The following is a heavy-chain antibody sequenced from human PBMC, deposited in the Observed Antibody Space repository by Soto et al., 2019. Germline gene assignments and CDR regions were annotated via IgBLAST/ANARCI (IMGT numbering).Heavy chain of an antibody. CDR2: ISGSGGST. Sequence: GGSLRLSCAASGFTFSSYAMSWVRQAPGKGLEWVSAISGSGGSTYYADSGKGRFTISRDNSKNTLYLQMNSLRAEDTAVYYCAKDNKTDYGDEYNWFDPWGQGTLVTVSS. CDR1: GFTFSSYA. J-gene: IGHJ5*02. D-gene: IGHD4-17*01. V-gene: IGHV3-23*01. CDR3: AKDNKTDYGDEYNWFDP.